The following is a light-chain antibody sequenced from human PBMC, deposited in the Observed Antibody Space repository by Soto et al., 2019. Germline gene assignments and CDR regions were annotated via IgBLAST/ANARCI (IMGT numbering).Light chain of an antibody. V-gene: IGKV1-39*01. J-gene: IGKJ1*01. CDR3: QQSYSTPRT. CDR2: AAS. CDR1: QSISSY. Sequence: DIQMTQSLSSLSASVGDRVTITCRASQSISSYLNWYQQTPGKAPKLLIYAASSLQSGVPSRFSGSGYGTDFTLTISSLQPEDFATYYCQQSYSTPRTFGQGTKVEIK.